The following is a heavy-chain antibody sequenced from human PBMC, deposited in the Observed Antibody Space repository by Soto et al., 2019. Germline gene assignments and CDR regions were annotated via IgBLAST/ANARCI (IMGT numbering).Heavy chain of an antibody. V-gene: IGHV3-66*04. J-gene: IGHJ4*03. D-gene: IGHD6-6*01. CDR2: LYSGGTT. Sequence: EVQLVESGGALVQPGESLRLSCAASGFTISTNYISWVRQAPGKGLEWVSALYSGGTTYYADSVKGRFTISGDSSKNTVDLQMNPLRSEDTAVYYCARQKSTSSKYVNWGQGTLVTVSS. CDR3: ARQKSTSSKYVN. CDR1: GFTISTNY.